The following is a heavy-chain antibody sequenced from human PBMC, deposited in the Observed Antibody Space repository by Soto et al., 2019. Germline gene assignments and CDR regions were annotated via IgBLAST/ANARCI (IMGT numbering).Heavy chain of an antibody. J-gene: IGHJ6*02. Sequence: GGSLRLSCAASGFTYSSYDMNWVRQAPGQGLGWVSSISSSGSTMYYADSVKGRFNISRDTAKNALYLQMNSLRDEDTAVYYWSRDCGGDYDYVWGSDRYWNYYYGMDVWGQGTTVTVSS. CDR3: SRDCGGDYDYVWGSDRYWNYYYGMDV. CDR2: ISSSGSTM. D-gene: IGHD3-16*02. CDR1: GFTYSSYD. V-gene: IGHV3-48*03.